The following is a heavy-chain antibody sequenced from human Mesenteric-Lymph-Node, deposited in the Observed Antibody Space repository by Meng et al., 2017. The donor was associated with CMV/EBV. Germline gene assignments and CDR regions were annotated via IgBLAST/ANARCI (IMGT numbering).Heavy chain of an antibody. CDR1: GYIFTSYD. V-gene: IGHV1-8*01. D-gene: IGHD3-10*01. Sequence: ASVQVSCKASGYIFTSYDINWLRQATGQGLEWMGWMNPDSGNTGSEQKFQGRMTMTRNTPIITAYLELSSLTAEDAAVYYWATFGAYGRPGAYYYVVDVWGQGTTVTVSS. J-gene: IGHJ6*02. CDR2: MNPDSGNT. CDR3: ATFGAYGRPGAYYYVVDV.